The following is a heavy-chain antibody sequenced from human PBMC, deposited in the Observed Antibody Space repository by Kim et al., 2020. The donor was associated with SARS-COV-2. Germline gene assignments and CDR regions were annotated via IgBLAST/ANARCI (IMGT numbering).Heavy chain of an antibody. V-gene: IGHV3-73*01. J-gene: IGHJ3*02. Sequence: GGSLRLSCAASGFTFSGSTMHWVRQASGKGLEWVGRIRSKADNYATAYSASVKTRFTISRVDSKSTEYLQMNSLQTEDTAVYYCTRVNPTAGGWYDAFDIWGQGTKVTVSS. CDR1: GFTFSGST. D-gene: IGHD6-19*01. CDR2: IRSKADNYAT. CDR3: TRVNPTAGGWYDAFDI.